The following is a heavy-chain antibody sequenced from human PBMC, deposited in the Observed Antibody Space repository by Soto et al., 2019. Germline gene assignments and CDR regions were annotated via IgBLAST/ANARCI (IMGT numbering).Heavy chain of an antibody. CDR2: IYYSGST. CDR3: ARARADIAVASGDFDY. D-gene: IGHD6-19*01. Sequence: SETLSLTCTVSGGSISSYYWSWIRQPPGKGLEWIGYIYYSGSTNYNPSLKSRVTISVDTSKNQFSLKLSSVTAADTAVYYCARARADIAVASGDFDYWGQGTLVTVSS. V-gene: IGHV4-59*01. J-gene: IGHJ4*02. CDR1: GGSISSYY.